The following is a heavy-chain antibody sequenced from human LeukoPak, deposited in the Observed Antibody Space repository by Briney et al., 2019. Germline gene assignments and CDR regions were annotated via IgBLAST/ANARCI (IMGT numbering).Heavy chain of an antibody. CDR3: ARGPYSYDSSGAFDI. D-gene: IGHD3-22*01. CDR2: IYYSGTT. V-gene: IGHV4-39*07. CDR1: GGSISSSNYY. J-gene: IGHJ3*02. Sequence: SETLSLTCTVSGGSISSSNYYWGWIRQPPGKGLEWIGSIYYSGTTHYNPSLKSRVTISVDTPKNQFSLKLSSVTAADTAVYFCARGPYSYDSSGAFDIWGQGTMVTVSS.